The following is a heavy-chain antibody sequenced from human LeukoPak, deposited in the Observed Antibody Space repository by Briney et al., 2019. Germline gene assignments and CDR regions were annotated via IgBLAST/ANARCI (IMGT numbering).Heavy chain of an antibody. Sequence: PGGSLRLSCTASGFTFGDHAMSWVRQAPGKGLEWVGFIRSQASGGTTEYAASVKGRFTISRDDSKSIAYLQMNSLKTEDTAVYYCTATTLPGGICGTTSCLFDPWGQGTLVTVSS. J-gene: IGHJ5*02. CDR3: TATTLPGGICGTTSCLFDP. V-gene: IGHV3-49*04. CDR1: GFTFGDHA. CDR2: IRSQASGGTT. D-gene: IGHD2-2*01.